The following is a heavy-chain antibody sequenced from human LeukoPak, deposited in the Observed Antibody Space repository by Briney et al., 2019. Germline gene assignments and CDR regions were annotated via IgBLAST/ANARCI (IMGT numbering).Heavy chain of an antibody. CDR1: GFAFDDFA. J-gene: IGHJ4*02. CDR3: SRDGLVDFDY. Sequence: GGSLRLSCTTSGFAFDDFAMSWVRQPAGKGLEWVGFIRRRAYGGAAEYAASVKGRSIISRDDSKGIAYLQMNSLKTEDTAVYYCSRDGLVDFDYWGQGSRVIVSP. CDR2: IRRRAYGGAA. V-gene: IGHV3-49*04.